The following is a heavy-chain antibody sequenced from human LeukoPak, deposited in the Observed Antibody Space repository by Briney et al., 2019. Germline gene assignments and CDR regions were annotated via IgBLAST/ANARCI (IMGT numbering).Heavy chain of an antibody. D-gene: IGHD3-16*01. J-gene: IGHJ4*02. V-gene: IGHV1-8*01. CDR3: AKHYDYVDYYFDY. CDR2: MNPNSGNT. CDR1: GYTFTSYD. Sequence: GASVKVSCKASGYTFTSYDINWVRQATGQGLEWMGWMNPNSGNTGYAQKFQGRVTMTRNTSISTAYMELSSLRSEDTAVYYCAKHYDYVDYYFDYWGQGTLVTVSS.